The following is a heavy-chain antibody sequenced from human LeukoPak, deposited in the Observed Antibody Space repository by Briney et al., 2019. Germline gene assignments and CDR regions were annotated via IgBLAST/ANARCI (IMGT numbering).Heavy chain of an antibody. CDR1: GYTFTGYY. Sequence: ASVEVSCKASGYTFTGYYMHWVRQAPGQGLEWMGIINPSGGSTSYAQKFQGRVTMTRDTSTSTVYMELSSLRSEDTAVYYCARDPLAYDFWSGYSAPRYGMDVWGQGTTVTVSS. CDR3: ARDPLAYDFWSGYSAPRYGMDV. J-gene: IGHJ6*02. CDR2: INPSGGST. D-gene: IGHD3-3*01. V-gene: IGHV1-46*01.